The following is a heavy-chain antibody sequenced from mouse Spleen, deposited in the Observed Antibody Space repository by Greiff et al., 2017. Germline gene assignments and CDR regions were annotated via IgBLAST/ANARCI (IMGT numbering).Heavy chain of an antibody. Sequence: VQLQQPGTELVKPGASVKLSCKASGYTFTSYWMHWVKQRPGQGLEWIGNINPSNGGTNYNEKFKSKATLTVDKSSSTAYMQLSSLTSEDSAVYYCAKGIYYGYAEAAYWGQGTLVTVSA. J-gene: IGHJ3*01. V-gene: IGHV1-53*01. CDR2: INPSNGGT. D-gene: IGHD2-2*01. CDR3: AKGIYYGYAEAAY. CDR1: GYTFTSYW.